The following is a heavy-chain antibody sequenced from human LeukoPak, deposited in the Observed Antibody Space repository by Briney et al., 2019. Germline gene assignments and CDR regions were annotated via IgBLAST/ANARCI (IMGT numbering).Heavy chain of an antibody. CDR3: ARSLYCSSTSCYLPDY. J-gene: IGHJ4*02. D-gene: IGHD2-2*01. V-gene: IGHV1-46*01. CDR2: INPSGGST. Sequence: ASVKVSCKAPGYTFTSYYMHWVRQAPGQGHEWMGIINPSGGSTSYAQKFQGRVTMTRDTSTSTVYMELSSLRSEDTAVYYCARSLYCSSTSCYLPDYWGQGTLVTVSS. CDR1: GYTFTSYY.